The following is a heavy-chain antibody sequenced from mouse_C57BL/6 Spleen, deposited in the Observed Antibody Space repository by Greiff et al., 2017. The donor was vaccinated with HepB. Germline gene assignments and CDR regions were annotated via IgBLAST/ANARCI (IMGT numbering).Heavy chain of an antibody. J-gene: IGHJ3*01. D-gene: IGHD2-5*01. CDR3: ARGGYSKVFAY. CDR2: IYPGSGNT. V-gene: IGHV1-66*01. Sequence: VQLQQSGPELVKPGASVKISCKASGYSFTSYYIHWVKQRPGQGLEWIGWIYPGSGNTKYNEKFKGKATLTADTSSSTAYMQLSSLTSEDSAVYYCARGGYSKVFAYWGQGTLVTVSA. CDR1: GYSFTSYY.